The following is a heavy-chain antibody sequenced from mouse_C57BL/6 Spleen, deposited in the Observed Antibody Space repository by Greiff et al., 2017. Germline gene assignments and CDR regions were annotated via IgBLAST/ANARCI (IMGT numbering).Heavy chain of an antibody. V-gene: IGHV1-15*01. CDR1: GYTFTDYE. CDR3: TLSGWLPFAY. D-gene: IGHD2-3*01. CDR2: IDPETGGT. J-gene: IGHJ3*01. Sequence: QVQLQQSGAELVRPGASVTLSCKASGYTFTDYEMHWVKQTPVHGLEWIGAIDPETGGTAYNQKFKGKAILTADKSSSTAYMELRSLTSEDSAVYYCTLSGWLPFAYWGQGTLVTVSA.